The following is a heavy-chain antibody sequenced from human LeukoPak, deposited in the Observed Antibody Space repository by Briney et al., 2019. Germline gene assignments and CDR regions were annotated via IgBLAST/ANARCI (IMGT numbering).Heavy chain of an antibody. CDR2: INDSGSS. CDR1: GGSFSGYY. J-gene: IGHJ4*02. D-gene: IGHD4-17*01. Sequence: PSETLSLTCAVYGGSFSGYYWSWIRQPPGKGLEWIGEINDSGSSNYNPSLKSRVTISVDTSKNQFSLKLSSVTAADTAVYYCASGNDTVTRSYWGQGTLVTVSS. V-gene: IGHV4-34*01. CDR3: ASGNDTVTRSY.